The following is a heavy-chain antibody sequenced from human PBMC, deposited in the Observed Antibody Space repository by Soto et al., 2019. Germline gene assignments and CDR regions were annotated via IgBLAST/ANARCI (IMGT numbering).Heavy chain of an antibody. J-gene: IGHJ3*02. CDR2: IYYSGST. D-gene: IGHD3-10*01. CDR1: GGSISSYY. V-gene: IGHV4-59*01. Sequence: SETLSLTWTVSGGSISSYYWSWIRQPPGKGLEWIGYIYYSGSTNYNPSLKSRVTISVDTSKNQFSLKLSSVTAADTAVYYCARVKLGRPQWITMVRGDPSSGAFDIWGQGTMVTVSS. CDR3: ARVKLGRPQWITMVRGDPSSGAFDI.